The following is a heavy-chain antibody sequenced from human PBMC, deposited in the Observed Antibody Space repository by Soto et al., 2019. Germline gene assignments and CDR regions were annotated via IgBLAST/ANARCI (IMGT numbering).Heavy chain of an antibody. CDR2: ISAGNGDT. V-gene: IGHV1-3*01. D-gene: IGHD3-16*01. Sequence: GASVKVSCKASGYTLTRYNMHWARQAPGQSLEWMGWISAGNGDTKYYQNFQGRVTFSTDTSANTGYMEMSSLRCEDTAVHYCAVGLGSSWFDPCGQGTLVTVSS. CDR1: GYTLTRYN. CDR3: AVGLGSSWFDP. J-gene: IGHJ5*02.